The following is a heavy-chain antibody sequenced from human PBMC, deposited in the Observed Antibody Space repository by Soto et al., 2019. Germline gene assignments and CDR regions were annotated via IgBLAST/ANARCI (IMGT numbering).Heavy chain of an antibody. J-gene: IGHJ6*02. Sequence: GGSLRLSCVVSGFTFSDHEMNWVRQAPEKGPEWVSRISESGGTTSYADSVKGRFTISRDNARDSLYLHMNSLRAEDTAIYYCARDRSLIFAVPPYGMDVWGQGTTVTVSS. CDR2: ISESGGTT. CDR3: ARDRSLIFAVPPYGMDV. D-gene: IGHD3-3*01. CDR1: GFTFSDHE. V-gene: IGHV3-48*03.